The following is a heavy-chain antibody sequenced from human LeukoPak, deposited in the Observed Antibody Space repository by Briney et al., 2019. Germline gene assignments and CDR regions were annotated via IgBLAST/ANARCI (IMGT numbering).Heavy chain of an antibody. J-gene: IGHJ5*01. D-gene: IGHD4-11*01. CDR2: IYNTGTT. CDR3: ARHADYSIRQGFDS. V-gene: IGHV4-38-2*02. CDR1: GYSFNSGYY. Sequence: SETLSLTCIVSGYSFNSGYYWAWIRQPPGKGLEWIGSIYNTGTTYHNPSFKSRVTKSVDTSKNQFSLKLSSVTAADTAVYYCARHADYSIRQGFDSWGQGALVTVS.